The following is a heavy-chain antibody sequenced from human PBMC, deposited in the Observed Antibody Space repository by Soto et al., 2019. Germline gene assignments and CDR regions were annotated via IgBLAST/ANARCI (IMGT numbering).Heavy chain of an antibody. D-gene: IGHD1-26*01. CDR2: ISGSGGST. CDR3: AKIWELRVGATFLKPPGAFDI. V-gene: IGHV3-23*01. Sequence: GGSLRLSCAASGFTFSSYAMSWVRQAPGKGLEWVSAISGSGGSTYYADPVKGRFTISRDNSKNTLYLQMNSLRAEDTAVYYCAKIWELRVGATFLKPPGAFDIWGQGTMVTVSS. CDR1: GFTFSSYA. J-gene: IGHJ3*02.